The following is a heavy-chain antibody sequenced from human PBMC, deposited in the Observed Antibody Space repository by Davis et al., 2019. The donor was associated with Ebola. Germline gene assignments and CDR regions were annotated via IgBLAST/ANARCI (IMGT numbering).Heavy chain of an antibody. J-gene: IGHJ4*02. V-gene: IGHV4-30-4*07. CDR2: ILYSGST. CDR3: ARVASYGDYFDY. D-gene: IGHD5-18*01. Sequence: MPSETLSLTCAVSGGSISSGGFSWTWIRQTPRKGLEWIGYILYSGSTYYKSSLKSRVTISVDTSRNQFSLKLSSVTAADTAVYYCARVASYGDYFDYWGLGTLVTVSS. CDR1: GGSISSGGFS.